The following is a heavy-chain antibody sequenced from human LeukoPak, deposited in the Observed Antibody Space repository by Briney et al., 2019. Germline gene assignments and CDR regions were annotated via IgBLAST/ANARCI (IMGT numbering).Heavy chain of an antibody. V-gene: IGHV3-74*01. CDR3: AKGDFYGSGRDYYYYMDV. D-gene: IGHD3-10*01. CDR1: GFTFSRYW. J-gene: IGHJ6*03. Sequence: GGSLRLSCAASGFTFSRYWMHWVRQAPGKGLVWVSRINSDGRSTSYADSVKGRFTISRDNAKNTLYLQMNSLRAEDTAVYNCAKGDFYGSGRDYYYYMDVWGKGTTVTISS. CDR2: INSDGRST.